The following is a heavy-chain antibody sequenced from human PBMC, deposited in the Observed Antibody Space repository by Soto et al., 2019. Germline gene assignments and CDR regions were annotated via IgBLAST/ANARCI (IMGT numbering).Heavy chain of an antibody. Sequence: PSETLSLTCTVSGGSISSYYWSWIRQPAGKGLEWIGRIYTSGSTNYNPSLKSRVTMSVDTSKNQFSLKLSSVTAADTAVYYCAREPIQLWLQWTAFDIWGQGTMVTVSS. J-gene: IGHJ3*02. CDR2: IYTSGST. V-gene: IGHV4-4*07. CDR3: AREPIQLWLQWTAFDI. D-gene: IGHD5-18*01. CDR1: GGSISSYY.